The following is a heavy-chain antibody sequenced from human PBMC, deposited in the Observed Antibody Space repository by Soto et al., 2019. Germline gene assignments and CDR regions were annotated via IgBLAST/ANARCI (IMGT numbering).Heavy chain of an antibody. D-gene: IGHD2-15*01. CDR1: GYTFTSHA. J-gene: IGHJ3*02. Sequence: ASVKVSCKASGYTFTSHAMHWVRQAPGQRLEWMGWINAGNGNTKYSQKFQGRVTITRDTSASTAYMELSSLRSEDTAVYYCARVYGEGYCSGGSCGDDAFGIWGQGTMVTVSS. CDR3: ARVYGEGYCSGGSCGDDAFGI. CDR2: INAGNGNT. V-gene: IGHV1-3*01.